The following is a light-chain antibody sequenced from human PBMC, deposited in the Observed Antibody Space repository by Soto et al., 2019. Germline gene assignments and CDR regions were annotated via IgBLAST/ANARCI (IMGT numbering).Light chain of an antibody. V-gene: IGKV1-5*03. CDR3: QQYNSYSYT. CDR2: NAS. CDR1: QSISNW. Sequence: DIQMTQSPSTLSASVGDRVTITCRASQSISNWLAWYQQKPGKAPKLLIYNASTLESGVPSRFSGSGSGTEFTLNISRLQPDDFATYFCQQYNSYSYTFGQGTKLDIK. J-gene: IGKJ2*01.